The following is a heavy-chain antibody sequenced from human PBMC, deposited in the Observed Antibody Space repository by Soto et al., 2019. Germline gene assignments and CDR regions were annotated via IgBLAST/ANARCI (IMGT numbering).Heavy chain of an antibody. D-gene: IGHD3-10*01. V-gene: IGHV4-31*03. CDR1: GGSISSGGYY. CDR2: IYYSGST. Sequence: QVQLQESGPGLVKPSQTLSLTCTVSGGSISSGGYYWSWIRQHPGKGLEWIGYIYYSGSTYYNPSLKSRVTLSVDTPKDQFSLTLSSVTAADTAVYYCATSQSPGGPGDWFDPWGQGPLVTVSS. CDR3: ATSQSPGGPGDWFDP. J-gene: IGHJ5*02.